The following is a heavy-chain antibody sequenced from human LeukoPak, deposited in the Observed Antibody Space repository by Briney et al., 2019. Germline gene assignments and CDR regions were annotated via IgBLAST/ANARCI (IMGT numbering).Heavy chain of an antibody. CDR1: GGSISSYY. CDR3: ARDRGSSSSYAFDI. V-gene: IGHV4-59*01. J-gene: IGHJ3*02. D-gene: IGHD6-6*01. CDR2: IYYSGST. Sequence: SETLSLTCTVSGGSISSYYWSWIRQPPGKGLEWIGYIYYSGSTNYNPSLKSRVTISVDTSKNQFSLKLSSVTAADTAVYYCARDRGSSSSYAFDIWGQGTMVTVSS.